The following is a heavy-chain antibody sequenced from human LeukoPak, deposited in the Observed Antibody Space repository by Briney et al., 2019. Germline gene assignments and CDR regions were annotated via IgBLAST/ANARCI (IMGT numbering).Heavy chain of an antibody. J-gene: IGHJ4*02. CDR2: IIPILGIA. CDR1: GGTFSSYA. V-gene: IGHV1-69*04. Sequence: SVKVSCKASGGTFSSYAISWVRQAPGQGLEWMGRIIPILGIANYAQKFQGRVTITADKSTSTAYMELSSLRSEDTAVYYCARETWDLGGYYFDYWGQGTLVTVSS. D-gene: IGHD1-26*01. CDR3: ARETWDLGGYYFDY.